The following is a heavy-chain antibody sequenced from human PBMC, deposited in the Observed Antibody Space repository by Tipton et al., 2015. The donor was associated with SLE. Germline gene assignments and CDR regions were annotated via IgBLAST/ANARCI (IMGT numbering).Heavy chain of an antibody. CDR1: GGSISSGSYY. CDR2: IYTSGST. V-gene: IGHV4-61*09. J-gene: IGHJ3*02. D-gene: IGHD6-13*01. CDR3: ARDHPIAAYAFDI. Sequence: TLSLTCTASGGSISSGSYYWSWIRQPAGKGLEWIGYIYTSGSTNYNPSLKSRVTISGDTSKNQFSLKLSSVTAADTAVYYCARDHPIAAYAFDIWGQGTMVTVSS.